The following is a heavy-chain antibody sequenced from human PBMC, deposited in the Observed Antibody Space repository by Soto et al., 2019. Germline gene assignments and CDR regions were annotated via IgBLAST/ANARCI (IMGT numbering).Heavy chain of an antibody. CDR1: DFAIGHSW. D-gene: IGHD3-10*02. CDR3: SRDQLECSVRYVDHRFDY. Sequence: GGPLRLSCAASDFAIGHSWMSWVRQATGKGLERLATIQRDASGKKYVDSVNGRFTISSDNAKNSLYLQMDSLTAEATAVYYCSRDQLECSVRYVDHRFDYWVPGLRVTVP. V-gene: IGHV3-7*01. CDR2: IQRDASGK. J-gene: IGHJ4*01.